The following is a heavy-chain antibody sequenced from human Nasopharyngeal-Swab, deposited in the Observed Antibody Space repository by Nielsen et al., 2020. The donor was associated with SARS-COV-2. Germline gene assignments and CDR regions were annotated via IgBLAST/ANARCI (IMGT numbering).Heavy chain of an antibody. CDR2: INPNSGGT. CDR1: GYTFTGYY. CDR3: ARDRRDSSGTHNWFDP. D-gene: IGHD6-19*01. Sequence: ASVKASCKASGYTFTGYYIHWVRQAPGQGLEWMGWINPNSGGTNYAQKFQGWVTMTRDTSISTAYMELSRLRSDDTAVYYCARDRRDSSGTHNWFDPWGQGTLVTVSS. J-gene: IGHJ5*02. V-gene: IGHV1-2*04.